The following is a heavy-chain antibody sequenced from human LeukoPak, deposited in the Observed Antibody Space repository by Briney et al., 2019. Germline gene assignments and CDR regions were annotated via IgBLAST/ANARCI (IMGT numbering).Heavy chain of an antibody. CDR2: ISAYNGNT. Sequence: ASVKVSCKASGYTFTSYGISWVRQAPGQGLKWMGWISAYNGNTNYAQKLQGRVTMTTDTSTSTAYMELRSLRSDDTAVYYCARVGRWYYYGSGSPYYYMDVWGKGTTVTVSS. V-gene: IGHV1-18*01. D-gene: IGHD3-10*01. CDR1: GYTFTSYG. J-gene: IGHJ6*03. CDR3: ARVGRWYYYGSGSPYYYMDV.